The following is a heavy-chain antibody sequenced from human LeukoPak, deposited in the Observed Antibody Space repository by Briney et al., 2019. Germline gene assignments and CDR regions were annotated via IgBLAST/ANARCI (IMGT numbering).Heavy chain of an antibody. V-gene: IGHV3-7*01. Sequence: PGGTLRLSCAASGFTFSSYGLSWVRQAPGKGLEWVANIKQDGSEKYYVDSVKGRFTISRDNAKNSLYLQMNSLRAEDTAVYYCARHWSYYYYMDVWGKGTTVTISS. CDR3: ARHWSYYYYMDV. J-gene: IGHJ6*03. CDR1: GFTFSSYG. CDR2: IKQDGSEK.